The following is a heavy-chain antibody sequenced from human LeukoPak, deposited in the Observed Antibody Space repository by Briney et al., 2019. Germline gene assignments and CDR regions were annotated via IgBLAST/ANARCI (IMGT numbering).Heavy chain of an antibody. V-gene: IGHV1-8*01. CDR3: ERAVRGVIIKNYYYYYMDV. CDR1: GYTFTSYD. Sequence: GASVKVSCKASGYTFTSYDINWVRQATAQGLERMGWMNPNSGNTVDAQKLQGRVNMTMNTSISTAYMELSRLRSEDTAVYYCERAVRGVIIKNYYYYYMDVWGKGTTVTVSS. J-gene: IGHJ6*03. D-gene: IGHD3-10*01. CDR2: MNPNSGNT.